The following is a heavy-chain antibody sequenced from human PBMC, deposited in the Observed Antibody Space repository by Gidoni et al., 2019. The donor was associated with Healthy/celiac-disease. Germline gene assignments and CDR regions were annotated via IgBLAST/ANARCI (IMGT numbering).Heavy chain of an antibody. CDR1: GFPFSSYW. CDR3: ARRRAVAGTVDY. D-gene: IGHD6-19*01. J-gene: IGHJ4*02. CDR2: IKQDGSEK. Sequence: EVQLVESGGGLVQPGGSLRLSCAASGFPFSSYWMSWVRQAPGKGLEWVANIKQDGSEKYYVDSVKGRFTISRDNAKNSLYLQMNSLRAEDTAVYYCARRRAVAGTVDYWGQGTLVTVSS. V-gene: IGHV3-7*03.